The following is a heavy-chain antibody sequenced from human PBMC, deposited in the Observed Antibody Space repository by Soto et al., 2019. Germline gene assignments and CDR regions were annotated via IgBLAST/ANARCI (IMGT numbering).Heavy chain of an antibody. D-gene: IGHD1-7*01. CDR2: IYPGDSDT. CDR1: GYSFTSYW. CDR3: AIWNSAPLPSYATDV. J-gene: IGHJ6*02. Sequence: PGEALRVSCKGSGYSFTSYWIGWVRQMPGKGLQWMGIIYPGDSDTRYSPSFQGQVTISADKSISTAYLQWSSLKASDTAMYYCAIWNSAPLPSYATDVSGQGHKVTLSS. V-gene: IGHV5-51*01.